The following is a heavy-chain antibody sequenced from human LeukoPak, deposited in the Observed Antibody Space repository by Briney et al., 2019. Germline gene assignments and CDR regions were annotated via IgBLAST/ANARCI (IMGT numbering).Heavy chain of an antibody. D-gene: IGHD2-15*01. CDR3: ARDAVAMDV. CDR1: GYTFSGYN. J-gene: IGHJ6*02. Sequence: ASVKVSCKASGYTFSGYNMHWVRQAPGQGLEWMGWINPNNGGTNYAQNFQGRATMTRDTSLNTAYMELSRLRSDDTAVYYCARDAVAMDVWGQGTTVTVSS. CDR2: INPNNGGT. V-gene: IGHV1-2*02.